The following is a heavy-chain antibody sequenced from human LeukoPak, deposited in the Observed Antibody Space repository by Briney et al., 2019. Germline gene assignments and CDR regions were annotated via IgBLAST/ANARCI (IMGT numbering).Heavy chain of an antibody. CDR3: ASTSSGYSNGYYYYYYMDV. Sequence: SETLSLTCTVSGGSISSYYWSWIRQPPGEGVEWIGDIYYSGSTNYNPSLKSRVIISVDTSKNQFSLKLSSVTAADTAVYYCASTSSGYSNGYYYYYYMDVWGKGTTVTVSS. CDR2: IYYSGST. D-gene: IGHD5-18*01. V-gene: IGHV4-59*01. CDR1: GGSISSYY. J-gene: IGHJ6*03.